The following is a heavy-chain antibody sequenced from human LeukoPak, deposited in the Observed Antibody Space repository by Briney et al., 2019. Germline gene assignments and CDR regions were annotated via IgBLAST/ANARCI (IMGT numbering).Heavy chain of an antibody. V-gene: IGHV3-23*01. Sequence: GGSLRLSCAASGFTFSSYAMSWVRQAPGKGLEWVSAISGSGGSTYYADSVKGRFTISRDNSKNTLYLQMNSLRAEDTAVYYCANSAGWYQLLPWFDPWGQGTLVTASS. D-gene: IGHD2-2*01. CDR2: ISGSGGST. CDR3: ANSAGWYQLLPWFDP. J-gene: IGHJ5*02. CDR1: GFTFSSYA.